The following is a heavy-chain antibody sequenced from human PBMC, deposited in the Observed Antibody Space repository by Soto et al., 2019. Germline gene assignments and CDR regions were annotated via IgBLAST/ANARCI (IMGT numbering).Heavy chain of an antibody. Sequence: GGSLRLSCAASGFTFSSYSMNWVRQAPGKGLEWVSSISSSSSYIYYADSVKGRFTISRDNAKNSLYLQMNSLRAEDTAVYYCARDWGGYYMDVWGKGTTVTVSS. J-gene: IGHJ6*03. CDR2: ISSSSSYI. D-gene: IGHD3-10*01. V-gene: IGHV3-21*01. CDR3: ARDWGGYYMDV. CDR1: GFTFSSYS.